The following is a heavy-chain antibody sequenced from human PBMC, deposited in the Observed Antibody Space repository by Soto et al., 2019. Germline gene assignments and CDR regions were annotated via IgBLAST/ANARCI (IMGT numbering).Heavy chain of an antibody. CDR3: ARGPHDIVVVPAAIFAWFDP. Sequence: SETLSLTCTVSGGSISSYYWSWIRQPPGKGLEWIGYIYYSGSTNYNPSLKNRVTISVDTSKNQFSLKLSSVTAADTAVYYCARGPHDIVVVPAAIFAWFDPWGQGTLVTVSS. D-gene: IGHD2-2*02. CDR1: GGSISSYY. CDR2: IYYSGST. V-gene: IGHV4-59*01. J-gene: IGHJ5*02.